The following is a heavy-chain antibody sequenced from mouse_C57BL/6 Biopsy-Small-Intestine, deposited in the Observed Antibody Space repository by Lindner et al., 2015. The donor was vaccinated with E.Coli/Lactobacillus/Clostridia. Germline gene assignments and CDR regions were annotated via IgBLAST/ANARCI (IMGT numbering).Heavy chain of an antibody. CDR1: GYTFTNYV. V-gene: IGHV1-14*01. CDR3: AVYYGDYWFAY. CDR2: INPYNDGT. Sequence: VQLQESGPELVKPGASVKMSCQASGYTFTNYVMHWVKQKPGQGLEWIGYINPYNDGTKYNEKFKGKATLTSDKSSNTAYMELSSLTSEDSAVYYCAVYYGDYWFAYWGHGTLVTVSA. D-gene: IGHD2-13*01. J-gene: IGHJ3*01.